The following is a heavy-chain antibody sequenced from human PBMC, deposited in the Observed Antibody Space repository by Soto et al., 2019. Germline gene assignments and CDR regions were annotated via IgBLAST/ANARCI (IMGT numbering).Heavy chain of an antibody. D-gene: IGHD6-13*01. V-gene: IGHV3-23*01. CDR1: GFTFSSYA. CDR3: ANTPIAAAGTWEFDY. J-gene: IGHJ4*02. CDR2: ISGSGGST. Sequence: EVQRLESGGGLVQPGGSLRLSCAASGFTFSSYAMSWVRQAPGKGLEWVSAISGSGGSTYYADSVKGRFTISRDSSNNTLYLQMNSLRAEDTAVYYCANTPIAAAGTWEFDYWGQGTLVTVSS.